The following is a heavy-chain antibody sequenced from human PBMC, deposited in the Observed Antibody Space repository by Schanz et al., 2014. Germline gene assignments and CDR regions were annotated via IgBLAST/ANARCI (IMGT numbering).Heavy chain of an antibody. CDR1: RYTFNTYG. D-gene: IGHD3-10*01. Sequence: QGQLVQSGPEVKEPGASVKVSCEASRYTFNTYGLNWVRQAPGQGLEWMGWIIPILGIANYAQKFQGRVTMTRDTSTSTVYMELSSLRSEDTAVYYCARDGGEVVRGVIEGVNHYYYGMDVWGQGTTVTVSS. V-gene: IGHV1-69*10. J-gene: IGHJ6*02. CDR3: ARDGGEVVRGVIEGVNHYYYGMDV. CDR2: IIPILGIA.